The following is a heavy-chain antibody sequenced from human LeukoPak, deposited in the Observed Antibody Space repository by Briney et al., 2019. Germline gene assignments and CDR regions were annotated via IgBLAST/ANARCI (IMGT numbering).Heavy chain of an antibody. V-gene: IGHV3-23*01. J-gene: IGHJ3*02. CDR1: GFTFSSFA. Sequence: GGSLRLSCAASGFTFSSFAMSWVRQAPGKGLEWVSTFSGSGGSTYYADSVKGRFSISRDNSKNTLYLQMNSLRAEDTAVYYCASRGMGIAAAGIRAFDIWGQGTMVTVSS. D-gene: IGHD6-13*01. CDR2: FSGSGGST. CDR3: ASRGMGIAAAGIRAFDI.